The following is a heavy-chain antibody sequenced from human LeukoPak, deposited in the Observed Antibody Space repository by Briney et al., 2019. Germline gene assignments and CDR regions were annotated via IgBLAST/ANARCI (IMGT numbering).Heavy chain of an antibody. D-gene: IGHD3-22*01. J-gene: IGHJ2*01. Sequence: PGGSLRLSCAASGFTVSSNYMSWVRQAPGKGLEWVSVIYSGGSTYYADSVKGRFTISRDNSKNTLYLQMNSLRAEDTAVYYCARVPLNYYDSSGPSIIHWYSDLWGRGTLVTVSS. V-gene: IGHV3-66*02. CDR2: IYSGGST. CDR1: GFTVSSNY. CDR3: ARVPLNYYDSSGPSIIHWYSDL.